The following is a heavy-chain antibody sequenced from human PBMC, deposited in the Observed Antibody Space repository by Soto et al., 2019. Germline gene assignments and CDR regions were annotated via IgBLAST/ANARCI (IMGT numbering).Heavy chain of an antibody. CDR2: MNPNSGNT. Sequence: QVQLVQSGAEVKKPGASVKVSCKTSGYTFTSYDINWVRQATGQGLEWMGWMNPNSGNTAYAQKFQGRVTMTRNTSRGTAYMELSSLRSEGTAVYYWARGRYSSAFDIWGQGTRGTVSS. V-gene: IGHV1-8*01. J-gene: IGHJ3*02. CDR3: ARGRYSSAFDI. CDR1: GYTFTSYD. D-gene: IGHD1-26*01.